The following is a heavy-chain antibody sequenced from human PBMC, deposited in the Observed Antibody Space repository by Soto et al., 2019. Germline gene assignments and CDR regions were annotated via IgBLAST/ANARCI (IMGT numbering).Heavy chain of an antibody. J-gene: IGHJ3*02. CDR3: ARVSLAAAGIRLGAFDI. V-gene: IGHV3-30-3*01. D-gene: IGHD6-13*01. CDR1: GFTFSSYA. CDR2: ISYDGSNK. Sequence: VQLLESGGGLVQPGGSLRLSCAASGFTFSSYAMHWVRQAPGKGLEWVAVISYDGSNKYYADSVKGRFTISRDNSKNTLYLQMNSLRAEDTAVYYCARVSLAAAGIRLGAFDIWGQGTMVTVSS.